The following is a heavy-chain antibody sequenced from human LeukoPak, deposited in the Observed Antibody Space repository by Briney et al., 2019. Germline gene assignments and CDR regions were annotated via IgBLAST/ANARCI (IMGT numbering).Heavy chain of an antibody. Sequence: GGSLRLSCAVSGITLSNYGMSWVRQAPGKGLEWVAGISDSGGRTKYADSVKGRLTISRDNSKNTLYLQMNRVRAEDTAVYFCAKRGVVIRVILVGFHKEAYYFDSWGQGALVTVSS. V-gene: IGHV3-23*01. D-gene: IGHD3-22*01. CDR3: AKRGVVIRVILVGFHKEAYYFDS. CDR2: ISDSGGRT. J-gene: IGHJ4*02. CDR1: GITLSNYG.